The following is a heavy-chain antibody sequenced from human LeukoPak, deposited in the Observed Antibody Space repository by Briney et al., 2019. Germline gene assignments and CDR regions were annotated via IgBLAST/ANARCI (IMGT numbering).Heavy chain of an antibody. CDR3: AKVKGQLWLGPRAYDI. Sequence: PGGSLRLSCAASGFTFSSYAMHWVRQAPDKGLDWVAVISHDGDIEDYADSVRGRLTISRDNSKSTLYLQIGSLRTEDMAVYYCAKVKGQLWLGPRAYDIWGQGTMVTVSS. CDR2: ISHDGDIE. D-gene: IGHD5-18*01. CDR1: GFTFSSYA. V-gene: IGHV3-30*18. J-gene: IGHJ3*02.